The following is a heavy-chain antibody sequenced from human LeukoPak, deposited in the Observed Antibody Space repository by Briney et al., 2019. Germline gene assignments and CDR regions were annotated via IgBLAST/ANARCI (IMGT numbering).Heavy chain of an antibody. D-gene: IGHD3-22*01. CDR2: ISSSSSYI. J-gene: IGHJ3*01. Sequence: PGGSLRLSCAASGFTFSSYSMNWVRQAPGKGLEWVSSISSSSSYIYYADSVKGRFTISRDNAKNSLYLQMNSLRAEDTAVYYCARFMWLDDAFDVWGQGTLVTVSS. CDR3: ARFMWLDDAFDV. V-gene: IGHV3-21*01. CDR1: GFTFSSYS.